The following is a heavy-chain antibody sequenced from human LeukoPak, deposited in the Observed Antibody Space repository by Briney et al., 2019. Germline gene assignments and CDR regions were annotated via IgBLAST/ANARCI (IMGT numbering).Heavy chain of an antibody. J-gene: IGHJ4*02. D-gene: IGHD4-23*01. CDR2: IYPGNSRT. CDR1: GFIFNTYW. Sequence: GAPLQFSGQASGFIFNTYWSAGVRELHGKGLEWTGIIYPGNSRTTYIPSFRGQVTISADKSSTTAYLQWSSLKASDTAMYYFATDLDYGGNSDDFDCWGQGTLVTVSS. CDR3: ATDLDYGGNSDDFDC. V-gene: IGHV5-51*01.